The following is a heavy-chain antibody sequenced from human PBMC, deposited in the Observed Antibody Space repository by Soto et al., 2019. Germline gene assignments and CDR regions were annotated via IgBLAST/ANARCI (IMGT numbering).Heavy chain of an antibody. D-gene: IGHD4-17*01. CDR2: ISYDGSNK. V-gene: IGHV3-30*03. Sequence: GGSLRLSCAASGFTFSSYGMHWVRQAPGKGLEWVAVISYDGSNKYYADSAKGRFTISRDNAKNSLYLQMNSLRAEDTAVYYCARDFHHAVKGNFDYWGQGTLVTVSS. J-gene: IGHJ4*02. CDR3: ARDFHHAVKGNFDY. CDR1: GFTFSSYG.